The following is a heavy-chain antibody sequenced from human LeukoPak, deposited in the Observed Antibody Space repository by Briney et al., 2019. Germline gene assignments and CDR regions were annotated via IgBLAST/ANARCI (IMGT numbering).Heavy chain of an antibody. CDR1: GFTFSSYG. V-gene: IGHV3-23*01. CDR3: AKAPQYYYGSGISNYFDY. J-gene: IGHJ4*02. CDR2: ISGSGGST. Sequence: PGGSLRLSCAASGFTFSSYGMSWVRQAPGKGLEWVSAISGSGGSTYYADSVKGRFTISRDNSKNTLYLQMNSLRAEDTAVYYCAKAPQYYYGSGISNYFDYWGQGTLVTVSS. D-gene: IGHD3-10*01.